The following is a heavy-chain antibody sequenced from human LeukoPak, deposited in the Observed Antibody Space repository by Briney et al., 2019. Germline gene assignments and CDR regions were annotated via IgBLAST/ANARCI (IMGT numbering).Heavy chain of an antibody. CDR1: GFTFSSYA. CDR2: ISGSGGST. V-gene: IGHV3-23*01. J-gene: IGHJ4*02. Sequence: GGSLRLSCAASGFTFSSYAMSWVRQAPGKGLEWVSAISGSGGSTYYADSVKGRFTISRDNSKNTLYLQMNSLRAEDTAVYYCARDLLYDSSGIFDYWGQGTLVTVSS. CDR3: ARDLLYDSSGIFDY. D-gene: IGHD3-22*01.